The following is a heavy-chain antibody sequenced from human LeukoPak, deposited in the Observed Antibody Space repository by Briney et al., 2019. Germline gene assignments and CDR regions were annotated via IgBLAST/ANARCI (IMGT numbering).Heavy chain of an antibody. V-gene: IGHV4-34*01. CDR2: INHSGST. CDR1: GGSFSGYY. CDR3: ARDSTVTMEGFDY. D-gene: IGHD4-17*01. J-gene: IGHJ4*02. Sequence: PSETLSLTCAVYGGSFSGYYWSWIRQPPGKGLEWIGEINHSGSTNYNPSLKSRVTISVDTSKNQFSLKLSSVTAADTAVYYCARDSTVTMEGFDYWGQGTLVTVSS.